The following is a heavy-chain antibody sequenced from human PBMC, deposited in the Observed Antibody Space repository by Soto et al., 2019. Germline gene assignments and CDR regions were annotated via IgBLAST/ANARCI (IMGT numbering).Heavy chain of an antibody. CDR2: INHSGST. Sequence: PSETLCLTCAVDGGSFSGYYWSWIRQPPGKGLEWIGEINHSGSTNYNPSLKSRVTISVDTSKNQFSLKLSSVTAADTAVYYCARGLVWWFGELPLYYFDYWGQGTLVTVSS. CDR1: GGSFSGYY. J-gene: IGHJ4*02. CDR3: ARGLVWWFGELPLYYFDY. D-gene: IGHD3-10*01. V-gene: IGHV4-34*01.